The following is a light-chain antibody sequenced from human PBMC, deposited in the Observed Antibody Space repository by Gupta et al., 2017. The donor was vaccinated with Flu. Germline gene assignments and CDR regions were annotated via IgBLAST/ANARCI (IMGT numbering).Light chain of an antibody. Sequence: SVLTQPPSASETPGQRVTFSCSGSNSNIGNNYVYWYQQLPGTAPKVLIYRKDQRPTGVPGRFSGSKSDTSASLAISGLRSDDEADYYCSAWDDSLSGWVFGGGTKVTVL. CDR1: NSNIGNNY. J-gene: IGLJ3*02. V-gene: IGLV1-47*01. CDR2: RKD. CDR3: SAWDDSLSGWV.